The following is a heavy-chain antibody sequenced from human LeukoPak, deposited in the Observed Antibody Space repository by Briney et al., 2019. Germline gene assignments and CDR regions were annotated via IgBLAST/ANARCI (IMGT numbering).Heavy chain of an antibody. CDR1: GFSLSSYW. V-gene: IGHV3-7*01. Sequence: PGGSLRLSCAASGFSLSSYWMSWVRQAPGKGLEWVANKKQDGSEKYYVDSVKGRFTISRDNAKNSLYLQMNSLRAEDTAVYYCARVWGIAVAGAINLDYWGQGTLVTVSS. CDR3: ARVWGIAVAGAINLDY. J-gene: IGHJ4*02. D-gene: IGHD6-19*01. CDR2: KKQDGSEK.